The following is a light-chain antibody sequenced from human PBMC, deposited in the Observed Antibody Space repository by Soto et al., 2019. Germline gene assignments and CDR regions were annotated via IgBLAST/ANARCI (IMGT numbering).Light chain of an antibody. V-gene: IGKV1-5*03. J-gene: IGKJ4*01. CDR3: RQYNTFPLT. Sequence: DLQITQSPSTLSASVGYRVAISFRSSQTISTWLAWYQQKPGKAPNLLIYKASSLESGVPSRFSGSGSGTEFTLTISSLQPDDFATYYCRQYNTFPLTFGGGTKVDIK. CDR2: KAS. CDR1: QTISTW.